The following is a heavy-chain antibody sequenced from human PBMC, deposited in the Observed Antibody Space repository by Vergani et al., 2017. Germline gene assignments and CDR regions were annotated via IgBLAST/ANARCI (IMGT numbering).Heavy chain of an antibody. J-gene: IGHJ4*02. Sequence: QVQLVESGGGVVQPGRSLRLSCAASGFTFSSYGMHWVRQAPGKGLEWVAVIWYDGSNKYYADSVKGRFTISRDNSKNTLYLQMNSLRAEDTAVYYCAKDRENYYYDSSGYYLYWGQGTLVTVSS. CDR3: AKDRENYYYDSSGYYLY. CDR2: IWYDGSNK. CDR1: GFTFSSYG. D-gene: IGHD3-22*01. V-gene: IGHV3-33*06.